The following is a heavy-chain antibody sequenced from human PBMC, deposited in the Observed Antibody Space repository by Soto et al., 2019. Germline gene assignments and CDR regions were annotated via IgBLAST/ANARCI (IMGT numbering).Heavy chain of an antibody. CDR1: GFTFRSYA. CDR3: ARDYYRFNSGYGYFDQ. CDR2: ISYDGSNK. Sequence: PGGSLRLSCAASGFTFRSYAMHWVRQAPGKGLEWVAVISYDGSNKYYADSVKGRFTISRDNSKNTLYLQMNSLRAEDTAVYYCARDYYRFNSGYGYFDQWGQGSLVTV. D-gene: IGHD5-12*01. J-gene: IGHJ4*02. V-gene: IGHV3-30-3*01.